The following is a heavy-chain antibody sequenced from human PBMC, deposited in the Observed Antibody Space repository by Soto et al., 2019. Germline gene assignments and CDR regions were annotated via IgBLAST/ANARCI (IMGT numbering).Heavy chain of an antibody. J-gene: IGHJ6*02. Sequence: GGSLRLSCAASGFTFSSFVMNWVRQAPGKGLEWISYISSRSSTIYYADSVKGRFTISRDNAKNSLYLQMNSLRDEDTAVYYCARDHFGDTSMGTAYYYYYGMDVWGQGNTVTVSS. CDR3: ARDHFGDTSMGTAYYYYYGMDV. V-gene: IGHV3-48*02. CDR1: GFTFSSFV. CDR2: ISSRSSTI. D-gene: IGHD5-18*01.